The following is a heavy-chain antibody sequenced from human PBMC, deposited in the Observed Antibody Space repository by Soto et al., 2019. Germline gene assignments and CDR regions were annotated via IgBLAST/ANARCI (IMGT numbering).Heavy chain of an antibody. CDR1: CFTVSSNY. CDR2: LPSCGTP. J-gene: IGHJ3*01. V-gene: IGHV3-66*04. CDR3: AKLPSFTALGSSVAFDV. D-gene: IGHD3-10*01. Sequence: PGRSLRLSCAASCFTVSSNYLSCVRQAPWKALEGLPILPSCGTPYYADSGPGRFTISRDNSKHTLYLQMNSQSAEATAVYYCAKLPSFTALGSSVAFDVWEQGTMVTLS.